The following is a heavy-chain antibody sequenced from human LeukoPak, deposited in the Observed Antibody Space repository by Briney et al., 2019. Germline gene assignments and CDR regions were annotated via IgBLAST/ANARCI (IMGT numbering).Heavy chain of an antibody. V-gene: IGHV1-18*01. Sequence: ASVKVSCKASGYTFTSYGISWMRQAPGQGLEWMGWISPYKGNTNYAQKLQGRVTITTDTSTSTAYLELRSLRSDDTAMYYCAIRTGTYPYYFDYWGQGTLVTVSS. D-gene: IGHD1-1*01. CDR3: AIRTGTYPYYFDY. CDR1: GYTFTSYG. J-gene: IGHJ4*02. CDR2: ISPYKGNT.